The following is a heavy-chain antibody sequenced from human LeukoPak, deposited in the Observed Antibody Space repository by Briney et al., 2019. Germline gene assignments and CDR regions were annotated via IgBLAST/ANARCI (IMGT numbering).Heavy chain of an antibody. CDR1: GFTFSRYA. D-gene: IGHD3-10*01. CDR2: ISSNGGST. V-gene: IGHV3-64D*06. J-gene: IGHJ4*02. Sequence: GGSLRLSCSASGFTFSRYAMHWVRQAPGKGLEYVSAISSNGGSTYYADSVKGRFTISRDNSKNTLYLQMSSLRTEDTAVYYCVKDGSGSYYTYYFDYWGQGTLVTVSS. CDR3: VKDGSGSYYTYYFDY.